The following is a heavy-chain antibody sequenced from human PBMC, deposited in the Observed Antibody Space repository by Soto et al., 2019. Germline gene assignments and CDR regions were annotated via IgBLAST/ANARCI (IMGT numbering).Heavy chain of an antibody. D-gene: IGHD5-12*01. CDR2: IDPRDSYS. J-gene: IGHJ4*02. V-gene: IGHV5-10-1*01. CDR3: ARSVATIQDYYFDS. CDR1: GYSFTNYW. Sequence: ESLKISCKGSGYSFTNYWINWVRQMPGKGLEWMGRIDPRDSYSNYSPAFQGHVTISADKSISTAYLQWSSLKASDTAMYYCARSVATIQDYYFDSWGQGTLVTVSS.